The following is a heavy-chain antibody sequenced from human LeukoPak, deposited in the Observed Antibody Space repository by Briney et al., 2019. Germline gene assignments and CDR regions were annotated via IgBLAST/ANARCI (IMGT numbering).Heavy chain of an antibody. Sequence: GGSLRLSCAASGFTFSGSAMHWVRQASGKGLEWVGRIRSKANSYAKAYAASVKGRFTISRDDSKNTAYLQMNSLKTEDTAVYYCTTVVVPAAISYYYMDVWGKGTTVTVSS. CDR3: TTVVVPAAISYYYMDV. CDR2: IRSKANSYAK. V-gene: IGHV3-73*01. D-gene: IGHD2-2*02. CDR1: GFTFSGSA. J-gene: IGHJ6*03.